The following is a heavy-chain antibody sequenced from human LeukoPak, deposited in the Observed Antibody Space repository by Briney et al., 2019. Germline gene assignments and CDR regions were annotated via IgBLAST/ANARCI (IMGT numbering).Heavy chain of an antibody. CDR3: ARDSHINWFDP. V-gene: IGHV4-4*07. D-gene: IGHD2-21*01. CDR2: IYTSGST. Sequence: SETLSLTCTVPGGSISSYYWSWIRQPAGKGPERIGRIYTSGSTNYNPSLKSRVTMSVDTSKNQFSLKLSSVTAADTAVYYCARDSHINWFDPWGQGTLVTVSS. J-gene: IGHJ5*02. CDR1: GGSISSYY.